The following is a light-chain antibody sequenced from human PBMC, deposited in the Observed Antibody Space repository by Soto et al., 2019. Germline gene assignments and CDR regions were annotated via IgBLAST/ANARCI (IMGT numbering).Light chain of an antibody. Sequence: QLVLTQSSSASASLGSSVKLTCTLSSGHSSYIIAWLQQQPGKAPRFLMKLESSGSYNKGSGVPDRFSGSSSGADRYLTISNHQFEDEADYYCETWDSNTRVFGGGTKLTVL. J-gene: IGLJ3*02. CDR3: ETWDSNTRV. CDR1: SGHSSYI. CDR2: LESSGSY. V-gene: IGLV4-60*02.